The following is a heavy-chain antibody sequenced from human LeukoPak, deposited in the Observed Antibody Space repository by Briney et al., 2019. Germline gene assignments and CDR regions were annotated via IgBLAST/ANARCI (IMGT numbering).Heavy chain of an antibody. CDR1: GGTFSSYA. J-gene: IGHJ3*02. CDR3: AKDSSPTLLWFGELGPHGAFDI. V-gene: IGHV1-69*13. CDR2: IIPIFGTA. Sequence: ASVKVSCKASGGTFSSYAISWVRQAPGQGLEWMGGIIPIFGTANYAQKFQGRVTITADESTSTAYMELSSLRSEDTAVYYCAKDSSPTLLWFGELGPHGAFDIWGQGTMVTVSS. D-gene: IGHD3-10*01.